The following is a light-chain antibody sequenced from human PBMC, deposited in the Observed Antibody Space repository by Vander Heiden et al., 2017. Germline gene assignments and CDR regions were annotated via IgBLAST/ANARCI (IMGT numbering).Light chain of an antibody. J-gene: IGKJ1*01. CDR1: QSISNY. CDR2: AAS. CDR3: QQSYSTRKT. V-gene: IGKV1-39*01. Sequence: DIQMTQSPSSLSASVGDRVTITCRASQSISNYLNWYPQKPGKAPKLLIYAASKLQSGVPSRFSGGGSGTDFTLTISSLQPEDFATYYCQQSYSTRKTFGQGTKVEIK.